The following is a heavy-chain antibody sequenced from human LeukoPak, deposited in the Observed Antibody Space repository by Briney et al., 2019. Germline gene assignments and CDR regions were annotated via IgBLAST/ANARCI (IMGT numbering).Heavy chain of an antibody. Sequence: GGSLRLSCAASGFTFSDYYMSWIRQAPGKGLEWVSYISSSGSTIYYADSVKGRFTISRDNAKNSLYLQMNSLRAEDTAVYYCARDIPTDYYDSSGFDYWGQGTLVTVSS. J-gene: IGHJ4*02. CDR1: GFTFSDYY. V-gene: IGHV3-11*04. CDR2: ISSSGSTI. D-gene: IGHD3-22*01. CDR3: ARDIPTDYYDSSGFDY.